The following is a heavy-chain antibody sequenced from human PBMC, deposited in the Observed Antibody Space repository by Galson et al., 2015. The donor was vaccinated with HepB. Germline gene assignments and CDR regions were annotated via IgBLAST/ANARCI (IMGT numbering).Heavy chain of an antibody. V-gene: IGHV3-15*07. Sequence: SLRLSCAASGFNFNNAWMNWVRQAPGKGLEWVGRIKSNTDGGTTDYAAPMKGRFTISRDDSINTLYLQMNSLRAEDTAVYYCARDGTQQLVWDFSYTFDYWGQGTLVTVSS. CDR3: ARDGTQQLVWDFSYTFDY. D-gene: IGHD6-13*01. CDR1: GFNFNNAW. J-gene: IGHJ4*02. CDR2: IKSNTDGGTT.